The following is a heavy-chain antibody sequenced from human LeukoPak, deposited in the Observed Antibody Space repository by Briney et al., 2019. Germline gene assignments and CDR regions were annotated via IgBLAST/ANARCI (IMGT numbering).Heavy chain of an antibody. Sequence: GGSLRLSCAASGFTFDDYGMSWVRQAPGKGLEWVSGINWNGGSTGYADSVKGRFTISRDNAKNSLYLQMNSLRAEDTALYYCARVVGATYYYYYYYMDVWGKGTSVTVSS. CDR1: GFTFDDYG. CDR3: ARVVGATYYYYYYYMDV. J-gene: IGHJ6*03. CDR2: INWNGGST. D-gene: IGHD1-26*01. V-gene: IGHV3-20*04.